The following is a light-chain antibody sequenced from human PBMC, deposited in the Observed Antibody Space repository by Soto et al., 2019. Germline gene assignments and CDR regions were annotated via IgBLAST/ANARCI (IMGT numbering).Light chain of an antibody. CDR1: QSVSSNY. CDR2: AAS. Sequence: EIVLTQSPGTLSLSPGERATLSCRASQSVSSNYLAWYQQKPGQAPRLLIYAASSRATGIPDRFSGSGSGTDFTLTISRLEPEDFALYYCHQYGSSLYTFGQGTKLEIK. CDR3: HQYGSSLYT. V-gene: IGKV3-20*01. J-gene: IGKJ2*01.